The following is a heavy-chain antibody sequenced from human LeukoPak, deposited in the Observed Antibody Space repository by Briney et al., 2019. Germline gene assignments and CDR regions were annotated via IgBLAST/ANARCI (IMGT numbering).Heavy chain of an antibody. CDR2: ISPYNGST. CDR1: GYTFTTYG. CDR3: ARVRLQWLASEYFQY. D-gene: IGHD6-19*01. Sequence: ASVKVSCKASGYTFTTYGISWVRQAPGQGLEWMGWISPYNGSTNYAQKLQGRVTMTTDTSTSTVYMELRSLRSDDTAVYYCARVRLQWLASEYFQYWGQGTLVTVSS. V-gene: IGHV1-18*01. J-gene: IGHJ1*01.